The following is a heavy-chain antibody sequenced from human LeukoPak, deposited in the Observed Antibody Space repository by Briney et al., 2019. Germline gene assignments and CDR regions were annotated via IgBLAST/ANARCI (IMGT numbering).Heavy chain of an antibody. J-gene: IGHJ4*02. CDR2: ISDSGDNT. V-gene: IGHV3-23*01. CDR1: GFTFSSYA. D-gene: IGHD2-21*02. CDR3: VTGKVVTDFFDY. Sequence: PGGSLRLYCAASGFTFSSYAMSWLRQAPGKGLEWVSTISDSGDNTYYADSVKGRFTISRDNSKNTLYLQMNSLRAEDTAVYYCVTGKVVTDFFDYWGQGTLVTVSS.